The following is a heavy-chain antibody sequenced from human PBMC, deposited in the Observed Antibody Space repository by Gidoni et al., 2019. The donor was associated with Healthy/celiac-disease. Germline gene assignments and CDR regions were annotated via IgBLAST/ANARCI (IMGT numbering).Heavy chain of an antibody. D-gene: IGHD3-16*01. CDR1: GFTFSNAW. CDR3: TTGVDVWGSYEYFQH. CDR2: IKSKTDGGTT. Sequence: EVQLVESGGGLVKPGGSLRLSCAASGFTFSNAWMSWVRQAPGKGLEWVGRIKSKTDGGTTDYAAPVKGRFTISRDDSKNTLYLQMNSLKTEDTAVYYCTTGVDVWGSYEYFQHWGQGTLVTVSS. V-gene: IGHV3-15*01. J-gene: IGHJ1*01.